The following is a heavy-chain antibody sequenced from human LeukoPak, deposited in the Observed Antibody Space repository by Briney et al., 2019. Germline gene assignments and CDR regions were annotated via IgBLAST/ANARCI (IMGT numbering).Heavy chain of an antibody. CDR2: IYHSGST. V-gene: IGHV4-59*01. Sequence: SETLSLTCTVSGGSISSSYWNWLRQSPGKGLEWIGYIYHSGSTNYNPFLMSRVTISIDTSKHQFSLKLRSVTAADTAVYYCARDSVYATNWFDPWGQGALVTVSS. D-gene: IGHD2-8*01. CDR3: ARDSVYATNWFDP. J-gene: IGHJ5*02. CDR1: GGSISSSY.